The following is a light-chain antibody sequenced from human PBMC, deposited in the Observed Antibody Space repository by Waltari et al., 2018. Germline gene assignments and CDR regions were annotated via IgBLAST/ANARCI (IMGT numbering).Light chain of an antibody. CDR3: QTWGTGVVV. CDR2: VNSDGTL. J-gene: IGLJ2*01. CDR1: SGHINYA. Sequence: QLVVTQSPSASASLGASVRLTCTLDSGHINYAIAWHQQQPEKGPRFLMKVNSDGTLTRGDGIPDRFSGSTSGAERYLTISSRQSEDEAVYYCQTWGTGVVVFCGGSKLTVL. V-gene: IGLV4-69*01.